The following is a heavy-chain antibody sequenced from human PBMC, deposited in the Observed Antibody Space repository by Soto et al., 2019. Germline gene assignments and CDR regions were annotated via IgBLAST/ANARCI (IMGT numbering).Heavy chain of an antibody. CDR3: PRGVGATMRMDT. CDR2: IWYDGSNK. D-gene: IGHD1-26*01. V-gene: IGHV3-33*01. Sequence: QVQLVESGGGVVQPGMSLRLSCAASGLTFSSHGMHWVRQAPGKGLEWVATIWYDGSNKYYADSVKGRFIISRDNPKNTLYVQMNSLRVEDTAVYYCPRGVGATMRMDTWGQGTLVTVSS. J-gene: IGHJ5*02. CDR1: GLTFSSHG.